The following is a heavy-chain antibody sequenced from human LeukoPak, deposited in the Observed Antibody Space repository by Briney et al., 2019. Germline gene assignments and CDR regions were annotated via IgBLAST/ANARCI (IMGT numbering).Heavy chain of an antibody. CDR1: GFTFSSYG. CDR2: ISGSGDTT. CDR3: AKDDAWLQYNY. D-gene: IGHD5-24*01. Sequence: LPGGSLRLSCAVSGFTFSSYGMSWVRQAPGKGLEWVSGISGSGDTTYYADSVKGRFTISRDNSKNTLYLQMNSLRVEDTAVFYCAKDDAWLQYNYWGQGTLVTVSS. J-gene: IGHJ4*02. V-gene: IGHV3-23*01.